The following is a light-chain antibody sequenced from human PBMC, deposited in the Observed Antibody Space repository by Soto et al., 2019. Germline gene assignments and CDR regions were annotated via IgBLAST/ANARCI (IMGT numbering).Light chain of an antibody. J-gene: IGKJ1*01. V-gene: IGKV3-11*01. Sequence: EIVLTQAPATLSLSPGERGTLSCRASQSVSSYLAWYQQKPGQTPRLLIYDASNRATDIPARFSGSGSGTDFTLTISSLEPEDFAVYYCQQRSNWPVTFGQGTKVDIK. CDR2: DAS. CDR1: QSVSSY. CDR3: QQRSNWPVT.